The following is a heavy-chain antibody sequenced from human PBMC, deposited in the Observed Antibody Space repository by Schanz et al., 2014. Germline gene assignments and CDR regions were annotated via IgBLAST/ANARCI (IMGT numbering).Heavy chain of an antibody. CDR3: ARDGDFDY. V-gene: IGHV3-30*04. CDR2: ISYDGSNK. CDR1: GFTFSSYA. J-gene: IGHJ4*02. Sequence: VQLVESGGGVVQPGRSLRLSCAASGFTFSSYAMHWVRQAPGKGLEWVAVISYDGSNKYYADSVKGRFTISRDNSKNTLYLQMSSLRAEDTAVYYCARDGDFDYWGQGTLVTDSS.